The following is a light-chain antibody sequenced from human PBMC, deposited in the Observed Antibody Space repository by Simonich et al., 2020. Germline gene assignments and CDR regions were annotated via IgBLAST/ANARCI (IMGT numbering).Light chain of an antibody. CDR1: QSVLYSSNNKNY. V-gene: IGKV4-1*01. Sequence: DIVMTQSPDSVAVSLGERATINCKSSQSVLYSSNNKNYLAWYQQKPGQPPKLLIYWASTRDSGVPDRFSGSGSGTDFTLTISSLQAEDVAVYYCQQYYSTPITFGQGTRLEIK. J-gene: IGKJ5*01. CDR2: WAS. CDR3: QQYYSTPIT.